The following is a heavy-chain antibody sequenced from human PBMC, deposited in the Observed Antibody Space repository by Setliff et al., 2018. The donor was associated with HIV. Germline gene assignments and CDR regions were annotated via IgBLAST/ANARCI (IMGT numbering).Heavy chain of an antibody. CDR3: ARDGLEGDMAGRQRTYAFGY. J-gene: IGHJ4*02. V-gene: IGHV3-48*01. CDR2: ISSSTTTI. CDR1: GFTFSNYR. Sequence: GGSLRLSCAASGFTFSNYRMNWVRQAPGKGLEWVSYISSSTTTIRYADSVKGRFTISRDNAKNSLYLRMNSLRVEDTAVYYCARDGLEGDMAGRQRTYAFGYWGQGTLVTVSS. D-gene: IGHD2-15*01.